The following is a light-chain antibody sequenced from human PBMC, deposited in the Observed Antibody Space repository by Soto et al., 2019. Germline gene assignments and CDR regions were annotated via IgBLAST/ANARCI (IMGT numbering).Light chain of an antibody. V-gene: IGKV3-15*01. CDR3: QQYNNPST. CDR2: GAS. Sequence: EIVMTQSPATLSVSPGERATLSCRASQSVSSNLAWYQQKPGQAPRLLIYGASTRATGIPARFSGSGSGTEFTLTISSPQSEDFAVYYCQQYNNPSTFGQGTKVEIK. J-gene: IGKJ1*01. CDR1: QSVSSN.